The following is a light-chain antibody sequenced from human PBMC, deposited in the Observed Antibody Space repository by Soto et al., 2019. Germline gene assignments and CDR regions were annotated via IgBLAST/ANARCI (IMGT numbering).Light chain of an antibody. J-gene: IGLJ1*01. CDR3: CSYAGSSTYV. CDR2: EGS. CDR1: SSDVGSYNL. Sequence: QSVLTQPASVSGSPGQSITISCTGTSSDVGSYNLVSWYQQHPGKAPKLMIYEGSKRPSGVSNRSSGSKSGNTASLTISGLQAEDEADYYCCSYAGSSTYVFGTGTKVTV. V-gene: IGLV2-23*01.